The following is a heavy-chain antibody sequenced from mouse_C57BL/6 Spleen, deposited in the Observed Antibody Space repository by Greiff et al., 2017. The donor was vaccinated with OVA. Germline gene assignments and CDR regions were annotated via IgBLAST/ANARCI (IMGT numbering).Heavy chain of an antibody. CDR1: GYSITSGYY. D-gene: IGHD1-1*01. Sequence: EVKLMESGPGLVKPSQSLSLTCSVTGYSITSGYYWNWIRQFPGNKLEWMGYISYDGSNNYNPSLKNRISITRDTSKNQFFLKLNSVTTEDTATYYCARDRGTTVGFDYWGQGTTLTVSS. CDR3: ARDRGTTVGFDY. J-gene: IGHJ2*01. V-gene: IGHV3-6*01. CDR2: ISYDGSN.